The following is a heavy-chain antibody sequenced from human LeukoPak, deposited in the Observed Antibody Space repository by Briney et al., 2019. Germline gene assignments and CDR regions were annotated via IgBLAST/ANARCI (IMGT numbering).Heavy chain of an antibody. CDR1: GFTFSSYA. CDR3: ANNYDSSGYSHFDY. Sequence: PGGSLRLSCAASGFTFSSYAMSWVRQAPGKGLEWVSAISGSGGSTYYADSVKGRFTISRDNSKNTLYLQMNSLRAEDTAVYYCANNYDSSGYSHFDYWGQGTLVTVSS. CDR2: ISGSGGST. D-gene: IGHD3-22*01. V-gene: IGHV3-23*01. J-gene: IGHJ4*02.